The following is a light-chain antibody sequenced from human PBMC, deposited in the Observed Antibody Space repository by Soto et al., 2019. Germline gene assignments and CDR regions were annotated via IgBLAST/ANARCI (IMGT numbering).Light chain of an antibody. CDR3: QQYYSSSLT. Sequence: DIVMTQSPDSLAVSLGERATIKCRSSQTILKSSIKKNSLAWYQQKPGQPPRLLIYWASTRDSGVPDRFSGSGSGTDFTLTITRLQAEDVAVYYCQQYYSSSLTFGGGNKVEIK. V-gene: IGKV4-1*01. CDR2: WAS. J-gene: IGKJ4*01. CDR1: QTILKSSIKKNS.